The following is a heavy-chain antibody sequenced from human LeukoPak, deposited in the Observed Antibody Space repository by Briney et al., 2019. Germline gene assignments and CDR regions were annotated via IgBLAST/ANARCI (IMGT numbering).Heavy chain of an antibody. CDR2: ISWNSGSI. J-gene: IGHJ4*02. CDR3: AKADYYGSSGRTCYFDY. CDR1: GFTFDDYA. Sequence: PGRSLRLSCAASGFTFDDYAMHWVRQAPGKGLEWVSGISWNSGSIGYADSVKGRFTISRDNAKNSLYLQMNSLRAEDTALYYCAKADYYGSSGRTCYFDYWGQGTLVTVSS. D-gene: IGHD3-22*01. V-gene: IGHV3-9*01.